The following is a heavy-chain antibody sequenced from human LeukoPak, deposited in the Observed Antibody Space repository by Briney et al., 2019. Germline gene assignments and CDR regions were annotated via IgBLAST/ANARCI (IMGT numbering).Heavy chain of an antibody. CDR2: ISSSSYI. CDR1: GFTFSSYS. J-gene: IGHJ4*02. V-gene: IGHV3-21*01. CDR3: ARDEQQLDPFDY. Sequence: GGSLRLSCAASGFTFSSYSMNWVRQAPGKGLEWVSSISSSSYIYYADSVKGRFIISRDNAKNSLYLQMNSLRAEDTAVYYCARDEQQLDPFDYWGQGTLVTVSP. D-gene: IGHD6-6*01.